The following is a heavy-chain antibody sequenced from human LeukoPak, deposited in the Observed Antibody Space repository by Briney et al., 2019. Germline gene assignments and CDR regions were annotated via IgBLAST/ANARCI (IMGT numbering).Heavy chain of an antibody. Sequence: GGSLRLSCAASGFTFSSYGMHWVRQAPGKGLEWVAFIRYDGSNKYYADSVKGRFTISRDNSKNTLYLQMNSLRAEDTAVYYCAKDSRIPAAGTEPSDSWGQGTLVIVSS. CDR1: GFTFSSYG. CDR2: IRYDGSNK. J-gene: IGHJ4*02. CDR3: AKDSRIPAAGTEPSDS. V-gene: IGHV3-30*02. D-gene: IGHD6-13*01.